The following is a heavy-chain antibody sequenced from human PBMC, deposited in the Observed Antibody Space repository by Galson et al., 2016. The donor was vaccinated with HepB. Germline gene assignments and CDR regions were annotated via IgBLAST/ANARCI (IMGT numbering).Heavy chain of an antibody. CDR3: VRDRAVTNWFDP. Sequence: SLRLSCAASGFTFSNFAMSWVRQAPGKGLVWVSRINGDGSSTNYADSVKGRFTISRDNAKNTLYLQMNSLRDEDTAVYFCVRDRAVTNWFDPWGQGTLVTVSS. D-gene: IGHD4-17*01. V-gene: IGHV3-74*01. J-gene: IGHJ5*02. CDR2: INGDGSST. CDR1: GFTFSNFA.